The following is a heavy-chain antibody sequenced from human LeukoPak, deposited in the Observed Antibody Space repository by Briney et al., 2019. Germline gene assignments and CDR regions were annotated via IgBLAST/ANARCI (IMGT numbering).Heavy chain of an antibody. CDR2: IYSGGST. CDR3: ARDLDNLGAFDI. D-gene: IGHD1-14*01. V-gene: IGHV3-53*01. J-gene: IGHJ3*02. Sequence: GGSLRLSCAASWFTVSSNYMSWVRQAPGRGLGWVSVIYSGGSTYYADSGKGRFTISRDNSKNTLYRQMNSLRAEDTAVYYCARDLDNLGAFDIWGQGTMVTVSS. CDR1: WFTVSSNY.